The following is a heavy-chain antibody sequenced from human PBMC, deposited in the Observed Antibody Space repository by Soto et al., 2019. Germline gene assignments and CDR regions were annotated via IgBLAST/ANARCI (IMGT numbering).Heavy chain of an antibody. J-gene: IGHJ4*02. CDR2: IIPIFGTA. V-gene: IGHV1-69*13. Sequence: VASVKVSCKASGGTFSSYAISWVRQAPGQGLEWMGGIIPIFGTANYAQKFQGRVTITADESTSTAYMELSSLRSEDTAVYYCARDVMITFGGVIVTYFDYWGQGTLVTVSS. D-gene: IGHD3-16*02. CDR1: GGTFSSYA. CDR3: ARDVMITFGGVIVTYFDY.